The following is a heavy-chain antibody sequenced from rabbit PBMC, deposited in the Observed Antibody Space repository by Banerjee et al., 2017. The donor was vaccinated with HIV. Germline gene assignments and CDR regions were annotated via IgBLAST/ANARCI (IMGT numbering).Heavy chain of an antibody. CDR3: ARGAAETGYGHAYLDL. Sequence: YATWAKGRFTISKTSSTTVTLQMTSLTAADTATYFCARGAAETGYGHAYLDLWGPGTLVTVS. D-gene: IGHD6-1*01. V-gene: IGHV1S40*01. J-gene: IGHJ4*01.